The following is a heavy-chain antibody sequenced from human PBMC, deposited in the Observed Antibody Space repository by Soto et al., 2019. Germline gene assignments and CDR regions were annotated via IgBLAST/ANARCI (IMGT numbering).Heavy chain of an antibody. CDR1: GFTFSSYS. Sequence: PGGSLRLSCAASGFTFSSYSMNWVRQAPGKGLEWVSSISSSSSYIYYADSVKGRFTISRDNAKNSLYLQMNSLRAEDTAVYYCARDQGRYCSGGSCYSGYFDYWGQGTLVTVSS. CDR3: ARDQGRYCSGGSCYSGYFDY. V-gene: IGHV3-21*01. CDR2: ISSSSSYI. J-gene: IGHJ4*02. D-gene: IGHD2-15*01.